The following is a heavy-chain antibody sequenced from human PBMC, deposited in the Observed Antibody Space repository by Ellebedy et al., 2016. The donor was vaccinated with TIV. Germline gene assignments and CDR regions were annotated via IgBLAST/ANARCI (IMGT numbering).Heavy chain of an antibody. V-gene: IGHV3-33*01. CDR2: IWHDGTNK. CDR1: TFPFSNYA. D-gene: IGHD6-19*01. Sequence: PGGSLRLSCSASTFPFSNYAMHWVRQAPGKGLEWLAVIWHDGTNKYYADSVKGRFTISRDNSKNTLHLQMNSLRVEDTAVYHCVRGLYESGWFNWFDPWGQGTLVTVSS. CDR3: VRGLYESGWFNWFDP. J-gene: IGHJ5*02.